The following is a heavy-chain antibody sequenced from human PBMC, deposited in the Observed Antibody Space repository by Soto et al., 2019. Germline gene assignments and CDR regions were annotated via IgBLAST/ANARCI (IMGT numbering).Heavy chain of an antibody. Sequence: QITLKESGPTLVKPTQTLTLTCTFSGFSLSTSGVGVGWIRQPPGKALEWLALIYWDDDKRYSPSLKSRLTITKDTSKNQVVLTMTNMDPVDTATYXXXXSSGGSYYNNWFDPWGQGTLVTVSS. D-gene: IGHD1-26*01. CDR3: XXSSGGSYYNNWFDP. CDR1: GFSLSTSGVG. J-gene: IGHJ5*02. V-gene: IGHV2-5*02. CDR2: IYWDDDK.